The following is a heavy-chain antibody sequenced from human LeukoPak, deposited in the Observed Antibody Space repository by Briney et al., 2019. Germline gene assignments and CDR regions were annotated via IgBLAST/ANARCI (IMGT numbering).Heavy chain of an antibody. CDR1: GFTFSSYA. V-gene: IGHV3-30-3*01. Sequence: PGRSLRLSCAASGFTFSSYAMHWVRQAPGKGLEWVAVISYDGSNKYYADSVKGRFTISRDNAKNSLYLQMNSLRAEDTAVYYCARGPYLYYSSSYNWFDPWGQGTLVTVSS. CDR2: ISYDGSNK. J-gene: IGHJ5*02. CDR3: ARGPYLYYSSSYNWFDP. D-gene: IGHD6-13*01.